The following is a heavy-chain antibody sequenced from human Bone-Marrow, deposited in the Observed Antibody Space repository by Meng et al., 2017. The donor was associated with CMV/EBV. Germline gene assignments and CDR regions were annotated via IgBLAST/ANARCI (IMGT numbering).Heavy chain of an antibody. CDR2: IIPILGIA. J-gene: IGHJ6*02. V-gene: IGHV1-69*10. CDR3: ARGGSSWRKYYYYGMDV. D-gene: IGHD6-13*01. Sequence: SVKVSCKASGYTFTSYAISWVRQAPGQGLEWMGGIIPILGIANYAQKFQGRVTITADKSTSTAYMELSSLRSEDTAVYYCARGGSSWRKYYYYGMDVWGQGTTVTVSS. CDR1: GYTFTSYA.